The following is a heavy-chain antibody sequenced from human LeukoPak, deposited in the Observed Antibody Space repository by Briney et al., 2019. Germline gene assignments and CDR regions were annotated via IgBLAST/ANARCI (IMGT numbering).Heavy chain of an antibody. V-gene: IGHV3-30-3*01. D-gene: IGHD1-26*01. J-gene: IGHJ4*02. CDR3: ARDKYRGSGSYYIIDY. Sequence: GGSLRLSCAASGFTFSSYAMHWVRQAPGKGLEWMAVISYDGSNKYYADSVKGRFTIYRDNSKNTLYLQMNSLKTEDTAVYYCARDKYRGSGSYYIIDYWGQGTLVTVSS. CDR2: ISYDGSNK. CDR1: GFTFSSYA.